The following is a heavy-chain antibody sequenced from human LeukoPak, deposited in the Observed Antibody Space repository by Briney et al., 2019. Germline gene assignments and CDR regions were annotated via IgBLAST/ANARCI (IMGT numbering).Heavy chain of an antibody. Sequence: GGSLRLSCAASGFTFSDYYMSWVRQAPGKGLEWVSVIYSGGSTYYADSVKGRFTISRDNSKNTLYLQMNSLRAEDTAVYYCARGYYYDSSGLWGQGTLVTVSS. CDR2: IYSGGST. J-gene: IGHJ4*02. V-gene: IGHV3-53*01. D-gene: IGHD3-22*01. CDR1: GFTFSDYY. CDR3: ARGYYYDSSGL.